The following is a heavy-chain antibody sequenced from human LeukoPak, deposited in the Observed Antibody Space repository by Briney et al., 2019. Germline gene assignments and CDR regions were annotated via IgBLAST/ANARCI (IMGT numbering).Heavy chain of an antibody. CDR2: ISYDGSNS. Sequence: GGSLRLSCAASGFTFRSYAMHWVRQAPGKGLEWVALISYDGSNSYYADSVKGRFTISRDNSKNTLYLQMNSLRPEGTAVYYCARDQAYYYDSSGYYPDYWGQGTLVTLSS. CDR3: ARDQAYYYDSSGYYPDY. D-gene: IGHD3-22*01. V-gene: IGHV3-30*04. CDR1: GFTFRSYA. J-gene: IGHJ4*02.